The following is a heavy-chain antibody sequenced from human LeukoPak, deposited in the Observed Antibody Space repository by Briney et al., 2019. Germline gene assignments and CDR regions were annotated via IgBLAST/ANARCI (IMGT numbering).Heavy chain of an antibody. CDR3: ARPRHPPSREGWSDI. CDR2: IYFSGST. V-gene: IGHV4-59*01. CDR1: DDSINNYY. Sequence: SETLSLTCTVSDDSINNYYWSWIRQPPGKTLEWIGYIYFSGSTNYNPSLKSRVTMSVDTSRKQFSLKLTSVTTADTAMYYCARPRHPPSREGWSDIWGQGILVTVSS. J-gene: IGHJ5*02. D-gene: IGHD6-13*01.